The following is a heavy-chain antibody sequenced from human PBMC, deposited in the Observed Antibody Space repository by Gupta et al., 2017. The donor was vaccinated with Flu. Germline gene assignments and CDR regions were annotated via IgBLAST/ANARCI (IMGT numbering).Heavy chain of an antibody. CDR1: GGTFSSYA. D-gene: IGHD1-1*01. CDR2: IIPIFGTA. CDR3: ARFVITTGAAHSYYGMDV. J-gene: IGHJ6*02. V-gene: IGHV1-69*06. Sequence: QVQLVQSGAEVKKPGSSVKVSCKASGGTFSSYAISWVRQAPGQGLEWMGGIIPIFGTANYAKKFQGRVTITADKSTSTAYRELSSLRSEETAVYDCARFVITTGAAHSYYGMDVWGQGTTVTVSS.